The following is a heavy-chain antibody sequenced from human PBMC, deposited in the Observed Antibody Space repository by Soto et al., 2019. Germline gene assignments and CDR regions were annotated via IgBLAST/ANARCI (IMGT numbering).Heavy chain of an antibody. Sequence: QVQLQESGPGLVKPSETLSLTCTVSGDSVSSGSYYWSWIRQPPGKGLDLIGYIYYSGSTNYNPSLKSRVTISVDTSKNQFSLKLTSVTAADTAVYYCARFRITRSYFDYWGQGTLVTVSS. CDR3: ARFRITRSYFDY. CDR1: GDSVSSGSYY. D-gene: IGHD1-20*01. CDR2: IYYSGST. J-gene: IGHJ4*02. V-gene: IGHV4-61*01.